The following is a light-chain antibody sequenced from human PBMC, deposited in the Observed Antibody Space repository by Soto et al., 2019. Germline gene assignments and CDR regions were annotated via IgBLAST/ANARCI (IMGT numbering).Light chain of an antibody. CDR3: SSDVSGYSLGV. CDR1: SSDINTSRY. CDR2: EVS. V-gene: IGLV2-14*01. J-gene: IGLJ3*02. Sequence: QSALTQPASVSGSPGQSITISCIGASSDINTSRYVSWYQQHPGKAPTLLIYEVSIRPSGVSSRFSGSKSANTASLTISGLKPEDEADYFCSSDVSGYSLGVFGGGTKLPVL.